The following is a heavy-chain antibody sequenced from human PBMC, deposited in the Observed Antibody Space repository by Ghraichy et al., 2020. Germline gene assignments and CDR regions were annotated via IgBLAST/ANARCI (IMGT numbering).Heavy chain of an antibody. Sequence: SLRLSCAASGFTFSSYAMHWVRQAPVKGLEWVAVISYDGSNKYYADSVKGRFTISRDNSKNTLYLQMNSLRAEDTAVYYCARRYSGSPYYYYGMDVWGQGTTVTVSS. J-gene: IGHJ6*02. V-gene: IGHV3-30-3*01. CDR1: GFTFSSYA. D-gene: IGHD1-26*01. CDR3: ARRYSGSPYYYYGMDV. CDR2: ISYDGSNK.